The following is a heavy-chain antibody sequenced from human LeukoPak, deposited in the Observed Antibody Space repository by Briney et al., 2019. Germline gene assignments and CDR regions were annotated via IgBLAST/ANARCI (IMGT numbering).Heavy chain of an antibody. CDR1: GYTFTSYD. Sequence: ASVKVSCKASGYTFTSYDINWVRQATGQGLEWMGWMNPNSGNTGYAQKFQGRVTMTRNTSISTAYMELSSLRSEDTAVYYCARCGYGNYYYYHMDVWGKGTTVTVSS. CDR3: ARCGYGNYYYYHMDV. CDR2: MNPNSGNT. V-gene: IGHV1-8*01. D-gene: IGHD3-22*01. J-gene: IGHJ6*03.